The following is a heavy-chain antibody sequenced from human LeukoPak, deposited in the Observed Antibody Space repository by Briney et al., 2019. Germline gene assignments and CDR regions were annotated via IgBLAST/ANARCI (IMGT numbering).Heavy chain of an antibody. Sequence: GGSLRLSCAASGFTFSSYGMHWVRQAPGKGLEWVAFIWYDGSNKYYADSVKGRFTISRDNSKNTLYLQMNSLRAEDTAVYYCAKPEVSVAAPPDYWGQGTLVTVSS. J-gene: IGHJ4*02. D-gene: IGHD6-6*01. CDR1: GFTFSSYG. V-gene: IGHV3-30*02. CDR2: IWYDGSNK. CDR3: AKPEVSVAAPPDY.